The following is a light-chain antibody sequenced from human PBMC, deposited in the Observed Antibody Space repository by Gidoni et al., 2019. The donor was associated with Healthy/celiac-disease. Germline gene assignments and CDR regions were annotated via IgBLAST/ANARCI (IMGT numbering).Light chain of an antibody. CDR1: QSISSY. J-gene: IGKJ5*01. CDR2: AAS. Sequence: PSSLSASVGDRVTITCRASQSISSYLNWYQQKPGKAPKLLIYAASSLQSGVPSRFSGSGSGTDFTLTISSLQPEDFATYYCQQSYSTPITFGQGTRLEIK. V-gene: IGKV1-39*01. CDR3: QQSYSTPIT.